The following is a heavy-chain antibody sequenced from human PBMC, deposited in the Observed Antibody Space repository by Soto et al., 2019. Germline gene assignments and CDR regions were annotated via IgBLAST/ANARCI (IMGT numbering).Heavy chain of an antibody. V-gene: IGHV3-23*01. CDR3: ARGLGYCSSTSRYTWCDY. CDR2: ISGSGGST. Sequence: PGGSPRLSCAASGFTFSTYAMSWVRQAPGKRLEWVSAISGSGGSTYYADPVKGRFTISRDNSKNTLYLQMNSLRAEDTAVHYCARGLGYCSSTSRYTWCDYRGQGTLVNVSP. CDR1: GFTFSTYA. D-gene: IGHD2-2*02. J-gene: IGHJ4*02.